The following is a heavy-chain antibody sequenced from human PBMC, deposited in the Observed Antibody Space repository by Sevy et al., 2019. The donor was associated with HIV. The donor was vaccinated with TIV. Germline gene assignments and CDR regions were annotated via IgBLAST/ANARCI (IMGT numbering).Heavy chain of an antibody. J-gene: IGHJ4*02. V-gene: IGHV3-23*01. CDR2: ISGTGGRT. CDR3: ARDGYNSIPFDH. Sequence: GGSLRLSCVASGFTLNSYAMSWVRQAPGKGLEWISDISGTGGRTNYADSVVGRFTISRDNSKNTLYLQMNTLRAEDTAIYFCARDGYNSIPFDHWGQGTLVTVSS. D-gene: IGHD1-20*01. CDR1: GFTLNSYA.